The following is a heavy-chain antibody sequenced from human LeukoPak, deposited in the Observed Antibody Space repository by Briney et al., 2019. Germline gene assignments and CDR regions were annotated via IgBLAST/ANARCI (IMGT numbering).Heavy chain of an antibody. V-gene: IGHV1-69*02. CDR2: IIPILGIA. CDR1: GGTFSSYT. Sequence: SVKVSCKASGGTFSSYTISWVRQAPGQGLEWMGRIIPILGIANYAQKFQGRVTITTDESTSTAYMELSSLRSEDTAVYYCARHRPAAAIPYYFDYWGQGTLVTVSS. D-gene: IGHD2-2*02. CDR3: ARHRPAAAIPYYFDY. J-gene: IGHJ4*02.